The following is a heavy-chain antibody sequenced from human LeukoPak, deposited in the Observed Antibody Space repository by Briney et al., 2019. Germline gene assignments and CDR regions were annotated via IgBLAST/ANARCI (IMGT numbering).Heavy chain of an antibody. CDR3: ARGEHSVDS. Sequence: PSETLSHTRTVSGGALRSHHWNGIRPPAGKGLEWIGRIYSSGYTNDNPSLQSRITMSVDMSKNQFSLRRNSGTAAGTAVYFCARGEHSVDSWGQGMLVAVSS. V-gene: IGHV4-4*07. J-gene: IGHJ4*02. D-gene: IGHD1/OR15-1a*01. CDR1: GGALRSHH. CDR2: IYSSGYT.